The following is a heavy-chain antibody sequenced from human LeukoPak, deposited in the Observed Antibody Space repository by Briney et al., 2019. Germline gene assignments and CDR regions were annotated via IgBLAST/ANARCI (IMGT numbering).Heavy chain of an antibody. D-gene: IGHD5-24*01. V-gene: IGHV3-23*01. CDR1: GLTFSSYA. CDR3: AKEASEMATTHGWFDP. CDR2: ISSSGGRT. J-gene: IGHJ5*02. Sequence: GGCLRLSGVASGLTFSSYAMSWVRQAPGKGLEWVSTISSSGGRTYYADSVKGRFAISRDNSKNTLYLQMTSLRAEDTAVYYRAKEASEMATTHGWFDPWGQGTLVTVSS.